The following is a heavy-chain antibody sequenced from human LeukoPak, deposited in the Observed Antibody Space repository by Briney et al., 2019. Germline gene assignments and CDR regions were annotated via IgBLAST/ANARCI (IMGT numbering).Heavy chain of an antibody. J-gene: IGHJ6*03. CDR3: ARVEYCSSTSCYEASYYMDV. D-gene: IGHD2-2*01. CDR2: ISSSSSTI. Sequence: GGSLRLSCAASGFTFSSYEMNWVRQAPGKGLEWVSYISSSSSTIYYADSVKGRFTISRDNAKNSLYLQMNSLRAEDTAVYYCARVEYCSSTSCYEASYYMDVWGKGTTVTVSS. CDR1: GFTFSSYE. V-gene: IGHV3-48*01.